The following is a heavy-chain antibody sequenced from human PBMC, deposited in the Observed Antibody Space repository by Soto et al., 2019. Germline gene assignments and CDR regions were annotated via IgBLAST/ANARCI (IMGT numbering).Heavy chain of an antibody. V-gene: IGHV3-7*01. CDR2: IGEDGGIS. CDR1: GFNFKDYW. Sequence: EVQLVESGGGLVQPGGSLRLSCAGSGFNFKDYWMTWVRQAPGQGLEWLANIGEDGGISNYVYSVKGRFTISRDNVKNSLDLQINSLRAEDTAVYYCARDRNYHLSGYYDAFDVWGQGTVVTVSS. J-gene: IGHJ3*01. D-gene: IGHD3-9*01. CDR3: ARDRNYHLSGYYDAFDV.